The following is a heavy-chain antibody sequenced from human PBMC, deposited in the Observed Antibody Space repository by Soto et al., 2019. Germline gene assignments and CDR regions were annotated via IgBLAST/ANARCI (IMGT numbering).Heavy chain of an antibody. V-gene: IGHV6-1*01. D-gene: IGHD3-10*01. CDR1: GDSVSSNSAA. CDR2: TYYRSKWYN. J-gene: IGHJ6*02. CDR3: ARVGMVRGVKGLYYYYGMDV. Sequence: SQTLSLTCAISGDSVSSNSAAWNWIRQSPSRGLEWLGRTYYRSKWYNDYAVSVKSRITINPDTSKNQFSLQLNSVTPEDTAVYYCARVGMVRGVKGLYYYYGMDVWGQGTTVTVPS.